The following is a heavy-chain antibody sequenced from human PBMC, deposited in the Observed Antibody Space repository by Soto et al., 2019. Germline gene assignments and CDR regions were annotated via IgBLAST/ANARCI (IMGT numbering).Heavy chain of an antibody. CDR2: IYYSGST. V-gene: IGHV4-59*08. CDR1: GGSISSYY. D-gene: IGHD3-16*01. J-gene: IGHJ5*02. Sequence: QVQLQESGPGLVKPSETLSLTCTVSGGSISSYYWSWIRQPPGKGLEWIGYIYYSGSTNYNPSLKSRVTISVDTSKNQCSLKLSSVTAADTAVYYCARRLGEPYNWFDPWGQGTLVTVSS. CDR3: ARRLGEPYNWFDP.